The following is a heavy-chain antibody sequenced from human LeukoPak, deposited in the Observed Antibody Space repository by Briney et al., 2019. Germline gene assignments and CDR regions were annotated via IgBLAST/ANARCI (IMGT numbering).Heavy chain of an antibody. D-gene: IGHD6-13*01. CDR3: AKDQPHSSSWYWSGGYFDY. CDR2: ISGSGGST. CDR1: GFTFSSYA. J-gene: IGHJ4*02. Sequence: PGGSLRLSCAASGFTFSSYAMSWVRQAPGKGLEWVSAISGSGGSTYYADSVKGRFTISRDSSKNTLYLQMNSLRAEDTAVYYCAKDQPHSSSWYWSGGYFDYWGQGTLVTVSS. V-gene: IGHV3-23*01.